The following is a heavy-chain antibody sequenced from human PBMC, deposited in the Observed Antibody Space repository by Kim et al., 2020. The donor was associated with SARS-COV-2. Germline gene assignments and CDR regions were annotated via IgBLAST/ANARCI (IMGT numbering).Heavy chain of an antibody. CDR3: AKTETASLWTYSFDN. D-gene: IGHD2-21*02. Sequence: GGSLRLSCVASGFSFTTYGMHWVRQTPGKGLEWVAVIWSDGKNKYYGDSVKGRFTISRDDANNTLYLQMNNLRAEDTGVYYCAKTETASLWTYSFDNWGQGILVTVSS. CDR2: IWSDGKNK. V-gene: IGHV3-33*06. J-gene: IGHJ4*02. CDR1: GFSFTTYG.